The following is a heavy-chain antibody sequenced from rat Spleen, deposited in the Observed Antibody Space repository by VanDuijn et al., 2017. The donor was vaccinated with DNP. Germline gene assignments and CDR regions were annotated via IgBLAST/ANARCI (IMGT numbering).Heavy chain of an antibody. J-gene: IGHJ2*01. Sequence: EVKLVESGGDLVQPGRSLKLSCAASGFTFSDYYMAWVRQAPKKGLEWVATIAYDGGSIYYRGSVQGRFTISRDNAKSTLYLQMDSLRSEDTATYYCTAELGGYWGQGVMVTVSS. D-gene: IGHD5-1*01. CDR2: IAYDGGSI. CDR1: GFTFSDYY. CDR3: TAELGGY. V-gene: IGHV5-20*01.